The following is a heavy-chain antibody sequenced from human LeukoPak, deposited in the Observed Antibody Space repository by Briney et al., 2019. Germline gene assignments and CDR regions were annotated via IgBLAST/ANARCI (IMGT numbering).Heavy chain of an antibody. CDR1: GGSISSSNW. CDR3: ARVEAAAGINH. Sequence: SETLSLTCAVSGGSISSSNWWSWVRQPPGKGLEWIGEIYHSGSTNYNPSLKSRVTISVDTSKNQFSLKLSSVTAADTAVYYCARVEAAAGINHWGQGTLVTVSS. J-gene: IGHJ5*02. CDR2: IYHSGST. D-gene: IGHD6-13*01. V-gene: IGHV4-4*02.